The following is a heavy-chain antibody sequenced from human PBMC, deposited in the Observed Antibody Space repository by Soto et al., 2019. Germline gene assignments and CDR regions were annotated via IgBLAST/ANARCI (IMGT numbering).Heavy chain of an antibody. CDR3: ARDISYYDSSGYYYAYDY. V-gene: IGHV1-18*01. Sequence: VKVSCKASGYTFTSYGISWVRQAPGQGLEWMGWISAYNGNTNYAQKLQGRVTMTTDTSTSTAYMELRSLRSDDTAVYYCARDISYYDSSGYYYAYDYWGQGTLVTVSS. J-gene: IGHJ4*02. CDR2: ISAYNGNT. CDR1: GYTFTSYG. D-gene: IGHD3-22*01.